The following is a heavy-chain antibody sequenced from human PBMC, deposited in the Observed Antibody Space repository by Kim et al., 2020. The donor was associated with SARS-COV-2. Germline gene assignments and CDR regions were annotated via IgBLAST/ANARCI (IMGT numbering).Heavy chain of an antibody. D-gene: IGHD3-22*01. J-gene: IGHJ4*02. Sequence: DSVKRLFTISRDDTKNTLYLQMNSLRAEDTAVYYCAKYYYDSSGDYPFDYWGQGTLVTVSS. V-gene: IGHV3-23*01. CDR3: AKYYYDSSGDYPFDY.